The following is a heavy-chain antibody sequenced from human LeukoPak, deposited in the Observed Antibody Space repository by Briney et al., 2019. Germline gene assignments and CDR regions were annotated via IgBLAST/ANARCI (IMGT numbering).Heavy chain of an antibody. J-gene: IGHJ4*02. CDR3: ARLTTTVTSFDY. CDR1: GYTFTGYY. D-gene: IGHD4-17*01. Sequence: ASVKVSCKASGYTFTGYYMHWVRQAPGQGLEWMGWINPNSGGTNYAQKFQGRVTMTRDTSISTAYMELSRLRFEDTAVYYCARLTTTVTSFDYWGQGTLVTVSS. V-gene: IGHV1-2*02. CDR2: INPNSGGT.